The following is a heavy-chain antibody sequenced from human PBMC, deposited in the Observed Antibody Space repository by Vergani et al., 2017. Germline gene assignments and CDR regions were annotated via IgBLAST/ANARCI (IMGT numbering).Heavy chain of an antibody. CDR1: GGTFSSYA. J-gene: IGHJ6*02. CDR2: ISAYNGNT. V-gene: IGHV1-18*01. CDR3: ARDWPLLLGFGELLPSKPYYYGMDV. D-gene: IGHD3-10*01. Sequence: QVQLVQSGAEVKKPGSSVKVSCKASGGTFSSYAISWVRQAPGQGLEWMGWISAYNGNTNYAQKLQGRVTMTTDTSKSTAYMELRSLRCVDAAVYYCARDWPLLLGFGELLPSKPYYYGMDVWGQGTTVTVSS.